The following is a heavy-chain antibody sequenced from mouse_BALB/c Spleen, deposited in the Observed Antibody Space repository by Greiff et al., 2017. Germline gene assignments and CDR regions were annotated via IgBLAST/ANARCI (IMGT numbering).Heavy chain of an antibody. J-gene: IGHJ2*01. V-gene: IGHV2-5-1*01. CDR3: AKGGTANYFDY. D-gene: IGHD3-3*01. CDR1: GFSLTSYG. CDR2: IWRGGST. Sequence: VKVVESGPSLVQPSQSLSITCTVSGFSLTSYGVHWVRQSPGKGLEWLGVIWRGGSTDYNAAFMSRLSITKDNSKSQVFFKMNSLQADDTAIYYCAKGGTANYFDYWGQGTTLTVSS.